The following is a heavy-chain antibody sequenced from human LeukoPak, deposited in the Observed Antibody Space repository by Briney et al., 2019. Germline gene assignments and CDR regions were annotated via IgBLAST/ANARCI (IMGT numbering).Heavy chain of an antibody. Sequence: SETLSLTCAVYGGSFSGYYWSWIRQHPGKGLEWIGYIYYSGSTYYNPSLKSRVTISVDTSKNQFSLKLSSVTAADTAVYYCARTYCSGGSCYHYYFDYWGQGTLVTVSS. V-gene: IGHV4-31*11. CDR2: IYYSGST. D-gene: IGHD2-15*01. CDR3: ARTYCSGGSCYHYYFDY. CDR1: GGSFSGYY. J-gene: IGHJ4*02.